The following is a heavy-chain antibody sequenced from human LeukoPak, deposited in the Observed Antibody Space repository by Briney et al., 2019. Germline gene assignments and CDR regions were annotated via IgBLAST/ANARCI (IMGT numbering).Heavy chain of an antibody. Sequence: GGSLRLSCAASGFTFSSYGMHWVRQAPGEGLEWVSAISGSGGSTYYADSVKGRFTISRDNSKNTLYLQMNSLRAEDTAVYYCAKVRYSDYYFDYWGQGTLVTVSS. V-gene: IGHV3-23*01. D-gene: IGHD3-16*01. CDR1: GFTFSSYG. CDR2: ISGSGGST. CDR3: AKVRYSDYYFDY. J-gene: IGHJ4*02.